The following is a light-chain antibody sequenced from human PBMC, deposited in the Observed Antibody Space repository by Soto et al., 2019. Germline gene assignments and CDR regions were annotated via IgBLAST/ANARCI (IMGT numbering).Light chain of an antibody. CDR2: DAS. Sequence: DIQMTQSPSSLSASVGDRVTITCRASQTSGRFLNWYQWKPGKAPKFLIHDASNLQSGVPTRFSGRGSGTDFTLTISRLQPEDFATYYCQQSFSTPPTFGQGTKLEIK. J-gene: IGKJ2*01. CDR3: QQSFSTPPT. CDR1: QTSGRF. V-gene: IGKV1-39*01.